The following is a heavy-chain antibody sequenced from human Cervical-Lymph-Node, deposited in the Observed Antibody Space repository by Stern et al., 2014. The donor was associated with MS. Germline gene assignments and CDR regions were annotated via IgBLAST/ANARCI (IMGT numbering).Heavy chain of an antibody. V-gene: IGHV3-11*01. D-gene: IGHD3-10*01. CDR2: ISSRDGTI. J-gene: IGHJ4*02. CDR1: GFRFSDYY. Sequence: QVQLVQSGGGLVKPGGSLRLSCKASGFRFSDYYMTWIRQAPGQGLEWVSYISSRDGTIHYAEPVKGRFTISRDNAKNSLYLQMNSLRAEDTAVYYCVRADGSVDDYWGQGTLVTVSS. CDR3: VRADGSVDDY.